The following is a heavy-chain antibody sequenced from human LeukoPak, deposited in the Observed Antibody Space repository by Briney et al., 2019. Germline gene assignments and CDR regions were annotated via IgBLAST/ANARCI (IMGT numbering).Heavy chain of an antibody. Sequence: SVKVSCKASVGSFSGYAISWVRQAPGQGLEWVGGIIPIFGPAHYAQKFQGRLSITADESTSTAYMELSSLRSEDTAVYYCARIGPSYYDILTGFSDYWGQGTLVTVSS. V-gene: IGHV1-69*13. D-gene: IGHD3-9*01. J-gene: IGHJ4*02. CDR3: ARIGPSYYDILTGFSDY. CDR2: IIPIFGPA. CDR1: VGSFSGYA.